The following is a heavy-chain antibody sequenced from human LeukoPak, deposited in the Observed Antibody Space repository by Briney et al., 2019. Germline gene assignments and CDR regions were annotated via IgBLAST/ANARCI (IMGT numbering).Heavy chain of an antibody. Sequence: GGSLRLSCAASGFTFDDYAMHWVRHGPGKGLEWVAGITWNSDTIGYGDSVKGRFTISRDNAKNSLYLLMNSLGPDDTASYYCARVGVARSSGSGSYLWYLDYWGEGALVTVSS. J-gene: IGHJ4*02. CDR3: ARVGVARSSGSGSYLWYLDY. V-gene: IGHV3-9*01. CDR2: ITWNSDTI. CDR1: GFTFDDYA. D-gene: IGHD3-10*01.